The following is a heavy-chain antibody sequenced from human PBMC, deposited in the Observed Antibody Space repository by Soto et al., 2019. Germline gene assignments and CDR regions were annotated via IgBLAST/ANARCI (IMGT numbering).Heavy chain of an antibody. Sequence: PGGSLRLSCAASGFTFSSYSMNWVRQAPGKGLEWVSYISGGSNTIYYADSLKGRFTISRDNAKNSLFLQMNSLRAEDTALYYCARDRASGSSSRAFDLWGQGTMVTVS. CDR2: ISGGSNTI. J-gene: IGHJ3*01. D-gene: IGHD3-10*01. V-gene: IGHV3-48*01. CDR3: ARDRASGSSSRAFDL. CDR1: GFTFSSYS.